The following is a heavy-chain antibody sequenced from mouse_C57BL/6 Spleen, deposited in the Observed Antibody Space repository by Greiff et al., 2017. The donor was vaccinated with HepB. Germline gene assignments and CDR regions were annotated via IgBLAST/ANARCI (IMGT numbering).Heavy chain of an antibody. Sequence: VKLVESGAELVKPGASVKISCKASGYAFSSYWMNWVKQRPGKGLEWIGQIYPGDGDTNYNGKFKGKATLTADKSSSTAYMQLSSLTSEDSAVYFCARMGDGYYGFAYWGQGTLVTVSA. CDR1: GYAFSSYW. J-gene: IGHJ3*01. D-gene: IGHD2-3*01. V-gene: IGHV1-80*01. CDR2: IYPGDGDT. CDR3: ARMGDGYYGFAY.